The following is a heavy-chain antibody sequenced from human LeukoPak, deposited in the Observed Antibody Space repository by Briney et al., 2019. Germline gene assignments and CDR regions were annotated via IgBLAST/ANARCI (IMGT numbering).Heavy chain of an antibody. J-gene: IGHJ2*01. CDR2: IYYSGNT. CDR1: GGSITSSSYY. Sequence: SETPSLTCTVSGGSITSSSYYWGWIRQPPGKGLEWVGSIYYSGNTYYNPSLKSRGTIYVDTHNNQFSLKLTSVTAADTAVYYCARRKSRWYFDLWGRGTLVTVSS. V-gene: IGHV4-39*01. CDR3: ARRKSRWYFDL.